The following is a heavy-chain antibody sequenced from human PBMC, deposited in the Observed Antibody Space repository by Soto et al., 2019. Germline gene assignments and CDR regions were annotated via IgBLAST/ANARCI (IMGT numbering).Heavy chain of an antibody. CDR3: ARRYGGTFDY. Sequence: QVQLQESGPGLVKPSETLSLTCTVSGGSISSYYWSWIRQPPGKGLEWIGYIYYSGSTNYNPSLXRXVXIXXDTSKTPFPLKLSSVTAADTAVYYCARRYGGTFDYWGQGTLVTVSS. CDR1: GGSISSYY. V-gene: IGHV4-59*08. D-gene: IGHD2-15*01. CDR2: IYYSGST. J-gene: IGHJ4*02.